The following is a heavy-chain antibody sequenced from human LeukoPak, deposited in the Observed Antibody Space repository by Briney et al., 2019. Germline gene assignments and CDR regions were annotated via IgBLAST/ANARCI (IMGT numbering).Heavy chain of an antibody. CDR2: FDPEDGET. CDR1: GYTLTELF. CDR3: ATNADLSGPFDY. D-gene: IGHD3-3*01. V-gene: IGHV1-24*01. J-gene: IGHJ4*02. Sequence: ASVKVSCKVSGYTLTELFMHWVRQAPGKGLEWMGGFDPEDGETIYAQKFQGRVTMTEDTSTDTAYMELSSLRSEDTAVYYCATNADLSGPFDYWGQGTLVTVSS.